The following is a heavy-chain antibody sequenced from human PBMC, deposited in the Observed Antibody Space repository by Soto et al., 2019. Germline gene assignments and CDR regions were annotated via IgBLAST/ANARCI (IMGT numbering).Heavy chain of an antibody. Sequence: GGSLRLSCAASGFTFSSYWMHWVRQAPGKGLVWVSRINSDGSSTSYADSVKGRFTISRDNAKNTLYLQMNSLRAEDTAVYYCARGSPYYDFWSGYYTGGNFDYWGQGT. CDR3: ARGSPYYDFWSGYYTGGNFDY. CDR2: INSDGSST. D-gene: IGHD3-3*01. CDR1: GFTFSSYW. V-gene: IGHV3-74*01. J-gene: IGHJ4*02.